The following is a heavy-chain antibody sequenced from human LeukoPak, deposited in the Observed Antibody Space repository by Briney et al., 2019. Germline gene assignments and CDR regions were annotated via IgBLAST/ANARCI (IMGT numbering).Heavy chain of an antibody. CDR3: ARSDGYGLVGI. J-gene: IGHJ3*02. D-gene: IGHD3-10*01. V-gene: IGHV4-39*07. CDR1: GVSISSGSNY. CDR2: IYSSGST. Sequence: ASETLSLTCSVSGVSISSGSNYWGWIRQPPGKTLEWIGSIYSSGSTYYNPSLKSRVIILIDTAKNHFSLNLGSVTAADTAVYYCARSDGYGLVGIWGQGTMITVSS.